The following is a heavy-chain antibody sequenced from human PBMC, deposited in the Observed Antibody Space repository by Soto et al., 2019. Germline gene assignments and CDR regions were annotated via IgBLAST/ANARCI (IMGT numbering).Heavy chain of an antibody. Sequence: GGSLRLSCAASGFTFSRYGMHWARQPPGKGRGWVAVIVYDGSKKYYADSVKGRFTISRDNSKNTLYLQMNSLRAEDTAVYYCAKLGYWRYNWFDPWGQGTLVTVSS. J-gene: IGHJ5*02. D-gene: IGHD2-21*01. CDR3: AKLGYWRYNWFDP. CDR2: IVYDGSKK. V-gene: IGHV3-30*18. CDR1: GFTFSRYG.